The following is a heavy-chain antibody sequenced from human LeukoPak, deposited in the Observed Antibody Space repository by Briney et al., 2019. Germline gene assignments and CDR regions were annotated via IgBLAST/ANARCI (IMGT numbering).Heavy chain of an antibody. CDR3: GRHSQFSASNRGMDV. J-gene: IGHJ6*02. CDR1: GFTFSSYW. CDR2: IRHDATEK. D-gene: IGHD2-15*01. V-gene: IGHV3-7*01. Sequence: GGSLRLSCAASGFTFSSYWMTWVRQVPGKGLEWVASIRHDATEKYYVDSVRGRFTISRDNATDSLYLQMNSLSADDKAVYYCGRHSQFSASNRGMDVWGQGTTVTVSS.